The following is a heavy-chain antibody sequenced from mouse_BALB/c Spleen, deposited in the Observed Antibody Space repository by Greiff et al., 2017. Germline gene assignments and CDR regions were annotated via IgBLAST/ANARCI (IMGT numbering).Heavy chain of an antibody. V-gene: IGHV5-17*02. CDR3: AREAYFNGDFDY. J-gene: IGHJ2*01. Sequence: EVQRVESGGGLVQPGGSRKLSCAASGFTFSSFGMHWVRQAPEKGLEWVAYISSGSSTIYYADTVKGRFTISRDNPKNTLFLQMTSLRSEDTAMDYCAREAYFNGDFDYWGQGTTLTVSS. CDR1: GFTFSSFG. CDR2: ISSGSSTI.